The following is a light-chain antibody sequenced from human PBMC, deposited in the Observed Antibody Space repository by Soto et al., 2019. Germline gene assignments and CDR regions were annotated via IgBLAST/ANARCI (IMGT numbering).Light chain of an antibody. V-gene: IGKV3-15*01. Sequence: EIVMTQSPATLSVSPGERATLSCRASQSVSSNLAWYQQKPGQAPRLLIYGASTRATGIPARFSGSRSGTDFTLTISGLQSEDFAVYYCQQYNNWPQTFGHGTKVEIK. J-gene: IGKJ1*01. CDR3: QQYNNWPQT. CDR1: QSVSSN. CDR2: GAS.